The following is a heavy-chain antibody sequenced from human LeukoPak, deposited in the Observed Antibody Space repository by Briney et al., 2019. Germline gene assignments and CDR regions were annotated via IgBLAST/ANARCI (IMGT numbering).Heavy chain of an antibody. CDR3: ARVSPPAARVPDAFDI. J-gene: IGHJ3*02. D-gene: IGHD2-2*01. Sequence: GASVKVSCKASGYTFTGYYMHWVRQAPGQGLEWMGWINPNSGGTNYAQKLQGRVTMTTDTSTSTAYMELRSLRSDDTAVYYCARVSPPAARVPDAFDIWGQGTMVTVSS. V-gene: IGHV1-2*02. CDR2: INPNSGGT. CDR1: GYTFTGYY.